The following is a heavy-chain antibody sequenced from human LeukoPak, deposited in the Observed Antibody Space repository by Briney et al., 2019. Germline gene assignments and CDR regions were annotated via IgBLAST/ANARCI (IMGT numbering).Heavy chain of an antibody. V-gene: IGHV1-69*02. D-gene: IGHD3-3*01. CDR3: ARGSITIFGVVIHAFDI. J-gene: IGHJ3*02. Sequence: SVKVSCKASGGTFSSYTISWVRRAPGQGLEWMGRIIPILGLANYAQKFQGRVTITADKSTSTAYMELSSLRSEDTAVYYCARGSITIFGVVIHAFDIWGQGTMVTVSS. CDR2: IIPILGLA. CDR1: GGTFSSYT.